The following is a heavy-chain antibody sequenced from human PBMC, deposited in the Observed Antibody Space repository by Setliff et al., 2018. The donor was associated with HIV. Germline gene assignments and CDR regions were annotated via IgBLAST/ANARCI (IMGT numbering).Heavy chain of an antibody. J-gene: IGHJ5*02. CDR3: ARLVGGYLTNWFDP. CDR2: IYYSGST. D-gene: IGHD3-22*01. Sequence: SLTCTVSGYSISSYYWSWIRQPPGKGLEWIGYIYYSGSTNYNPSLKSRVTISVDTSKNQFSLKLSSVTAADTAVYYCARLVGGYLTNWFDPWGQGTLVTVSS. CDR1: GYSISSYY. V-gene: IGHV4-59*08.